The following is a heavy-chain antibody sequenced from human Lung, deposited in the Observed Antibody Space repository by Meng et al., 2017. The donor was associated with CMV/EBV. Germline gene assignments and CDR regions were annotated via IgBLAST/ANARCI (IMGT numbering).Heavy chain of an antibody. CDR2: ISWDGGST. CDR1: GFTFDDYT. V-gene: IGHV3-43*01. CDR3: AKGSAADWDYYCDS. Sequence: GESXKISCAASGFTFDDYTMHWVRQAPGKGLEWVSLISWDGGSTYYADSVKGRFTISRDNSKNSLYVQMNSLRTEDTAFYYCAKGSAADWDYYCDSWGQGTXVTVSS. D-gene: IGHD3/OR15-3a*01. J-gene: IGHJ4*02.